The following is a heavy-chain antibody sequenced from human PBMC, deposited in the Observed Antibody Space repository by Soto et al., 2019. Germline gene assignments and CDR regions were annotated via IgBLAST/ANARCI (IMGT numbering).Heavy chain of an antibody. CDR1: GFMFTKST. Sequence: GGSLRLSCVASGFMFTKSTMNWVRQAPGKGLEWVSSITSASDYIFYADSVKGRFTISRDNAKNSLYLQMNSLRAEDTAVYYCARVGTGSSTPLDIWGQGTMVTVSS. CDR2: ITSASDYI. D-gene: IGHD3-9*01. CDR3: ARVGTGSSTPLDI. J-gene: IGHJ3*02. V-gene: IGHV3-21*01.